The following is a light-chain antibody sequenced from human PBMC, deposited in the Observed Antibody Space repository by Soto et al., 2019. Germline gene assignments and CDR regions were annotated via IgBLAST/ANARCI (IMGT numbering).Light chain of an antibody. CDR3: QQRSNWPPIT. V-gene: IGKV3-11*01. CDR2: DAS. CDR1: QSVSSY. J-gene: IGKJ5*01. Sequence: EIVLTQSPATLSLSPGERATLSCRASQSVSSYLAWYQQKPGQAPRLLIYDASNRATGIPARFSGSGSGTDFTLTISSLEPEEFAVYYWQQRSNWPPITFGQGTRLEIK.